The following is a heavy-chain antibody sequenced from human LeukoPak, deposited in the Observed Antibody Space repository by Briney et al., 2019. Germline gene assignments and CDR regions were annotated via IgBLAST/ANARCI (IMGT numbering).Heavy chain of an antibody. Sequence: SVKVSCKASGGTFSRFAISWVRQAPGQGLEWMGRIIPVLTMANYAQKFQGRVTITADQSTGTAYMELSSLRSEDTAVYYCARVRGYCSGTSCLRNAFDIWGQGTMVTVSS. V-gene: IGHV1-69*04. CDR3: ARVRGYCSGTSCLRNAFDI. CDR1: GGTFSRFA. J-gene: IGHJ3*02. D-gene: IGHD2-2*01. CDR2: IIPVLTMA.